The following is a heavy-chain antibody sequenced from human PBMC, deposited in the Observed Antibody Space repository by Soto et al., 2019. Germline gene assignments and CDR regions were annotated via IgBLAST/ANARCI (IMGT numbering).Heavy chain of an antibody. CDR1: GGSFSGYY. CDR2: INHSGST. CDR3: ARGGIVVVPAAIRKKHNWFDP. D-gene: IGHD2-2*01. Sequence: TSETLSLTCAVYGGSFSGYYWSWIRQPPGKGLEWIGEINHSGSTNYNPSLKSRVTISVDTSKNQFSLKLSSVTAADTAVYYCARGGIVVVPAAIRKKHNWFDPWGQGTLVTVSS. V-gene: IGHV4-34*01. J-gene: IGHJ5*02.